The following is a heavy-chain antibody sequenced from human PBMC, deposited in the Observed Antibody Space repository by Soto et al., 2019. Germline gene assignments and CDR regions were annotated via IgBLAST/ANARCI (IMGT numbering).Heavy chain of an antibody. CDR3: VIVGFFVSVRRRHTYF. J-gene: IGHJ2*01. D-gene: IGHD3-3*01. V-gene: IGHV3-9*01. CDR2: ISWNSGSI. Sequence: GKGGEWVSGISWNSGSIGSADSVQGRFTISRDNAKNSLYLQMHSLRAEDTALYYCVIVGFFVSVRRRHTYF.